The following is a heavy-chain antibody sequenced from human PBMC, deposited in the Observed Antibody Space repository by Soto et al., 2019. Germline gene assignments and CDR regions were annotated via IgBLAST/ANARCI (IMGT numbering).Heavy chain of an antibody. CDR1: GFTFSGYS. D-gene: IGHD3-10*01. Sequence: GPLRLSFAASGFTFSGYSMNWVRRAPGKGLEWIAYISISSSTIFYADSVKGRFTISRDNDKNSLYLERSSLRDADTAVYYCATDSSYGSGTAYYSYGMDVWGQGTTVTVSS. CDR2: ISISSSTI. J-gene: IGHJ6*02. CDR3: ATDSSYGSGTAYYSYGMDV. V-gene: IGHV3-48*02.